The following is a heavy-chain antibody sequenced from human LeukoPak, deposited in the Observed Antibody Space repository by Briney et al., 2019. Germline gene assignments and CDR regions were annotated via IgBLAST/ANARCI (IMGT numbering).Heavy chain of an antibody. CDR2: INWNGGST. CDR1: GFTFDDYG. V-gene: IGHV3-20*04. D-gene: IGHD2/OR15-2a*01. CDR3: ARNRLRTTTFYMDV. Sequence: GGSLRLSCAASGFTFDDYGMSWVRQAPGKGLEWVSGINWNGGSTGYADSVKGRFTISRDNAKNSLYLQMNSLRAEDTALYYCARNRLRTTTFYMDVWGKGTTVTVSS. J-gene: IGHJ6*03.